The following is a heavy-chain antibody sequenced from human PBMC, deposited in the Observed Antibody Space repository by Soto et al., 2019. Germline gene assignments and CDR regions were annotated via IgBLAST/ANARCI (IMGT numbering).Heavy chain of an antibody. V-gene: IGHV3-33*01. CDR1: GYTFSRYG. CDR2: IWYDGSNK. J-gene: IGHJ6*02. D-gene: IGHD1-26*01. CDR3: ARDPEWELLDGMDV. Sequence: QGELVESGGGVVQPGRSLRLSCAASGYTFSRYGMHWVRQAPGKGLEWVAVIWYDGSNKYYADSVKGRFTISRDNSKNTLYLQMNSLRAEDTAVYYCARDPEWELLDGMDVWGQGTTVTVSS.